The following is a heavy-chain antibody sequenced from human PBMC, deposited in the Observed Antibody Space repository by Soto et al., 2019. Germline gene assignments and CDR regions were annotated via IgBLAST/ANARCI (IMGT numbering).Heavy chain of an antibody. D-gene: IGHD3-9*01. CDR3: AKVGGYFDWLLIDY. CDR1: GFTFSSYA. J-gene: IGHJ4*02. Sequence: GGSLRLSCAASGFTFSSYAMSWVRQAPGKGLEWVSAISGSGGSTYYADSVKGRFTISRDNSKNTLYLQMNSLRAEDTAVYYCAKVGGYFDWLLIDYWGQGTLVTVSS. CDR2: ISGSGGST. V-gene: IGHV3-23*01.